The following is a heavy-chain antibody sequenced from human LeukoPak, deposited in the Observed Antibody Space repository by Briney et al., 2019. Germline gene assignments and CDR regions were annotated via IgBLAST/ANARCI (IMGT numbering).Heavy chain of an antibody. D-gene: IGHD6-13*01. CDR1: GYTLTSYD. CDR3: ARAKGGIAAAGINWFDP. V-gene: IGHV1-8*01. CDR2: MNPNSGNT. Sequence: ASVKVSCKASGYTLTSYDINWVRQATGRGLEWMGWMNPNSGNTGYAQKFQGRVTMTRNTSISTAYMELSSLRSEDTAVYYCARAKGGIAAAGINWFDPWGQGTLVTVSS. J-gene: IGHJ5*02.